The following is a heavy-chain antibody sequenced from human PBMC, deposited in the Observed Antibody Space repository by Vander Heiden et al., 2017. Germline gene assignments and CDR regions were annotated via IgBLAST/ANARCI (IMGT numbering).Heavy chain of an antibody. V-gene: IGHV3-21*01. J-gene: IGHJ6*02. CDR3: ASDRKGLGYYYYGMEV. CDR1: GFPFRDRS. D-gene: IGHD2-15*01. CDR2: ISSSGTFI. Sequence: EVQLVESGGGLVKRGGSLRLPCAASGFPFRDRSMNWVRQAPGKGLEWVSSISSSGTFIYYADSVKGRFTISRDNAQNSLYLQMNSLRAEDTAVYYCASDRKGLGYYYYGMEVWGQGTTVTVSS.